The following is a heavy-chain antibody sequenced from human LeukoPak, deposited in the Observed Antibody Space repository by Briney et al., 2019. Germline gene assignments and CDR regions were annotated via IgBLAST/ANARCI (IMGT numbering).Heavy chain of an antibody. CDR3: TTNNYYDSSGTIVRGAFDY. J-gene: IGHJ4*02. Sequence: PGGSLRLSCVASGFTFSNAWMSWVRQAPGKGLEWVGRIKSKTDGGTTDYAAPVKGRFTISRDDSKNTLYLQMNSLKTEDTAVYYCTTNNYYDSSGTIVRGAFDYWGQGTLVTVSS. V-gene: IGHV3-15*01. CDR1: GFTFSNAW. D-gene: IGHD3-22*01. CDR2: IKSKTDGGTT.